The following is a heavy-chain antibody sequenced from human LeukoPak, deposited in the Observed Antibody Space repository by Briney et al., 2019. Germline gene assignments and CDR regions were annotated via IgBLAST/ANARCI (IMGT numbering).Heavy chain of an antibody. CDR1: GYTFTGYY. V-gene: IGHV1-2*02. D-gene: IGHD2-2*01. J-gene: IGHJ5*02. Sequence: ASVKVSCKASGYTFTGYYMHWVRQAPGQGLEWMGWINPNSGGTNYAQKFQGRVTMTRDTSISTAYMELSRLRSDDTAVYYSARDLYFCSSTSCYPSYNWFDPWGQGTLVTVSS. CDR2: INPNSGGT. CDR3: ARDLYFCSSTSCYPSYNWFDP.